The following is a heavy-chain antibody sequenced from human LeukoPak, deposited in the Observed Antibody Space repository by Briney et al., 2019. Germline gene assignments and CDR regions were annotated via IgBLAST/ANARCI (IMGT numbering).Heavy chain of an antibody. V-gene: IGHV3-30*02. CDR2: IRYDGSNK. CDR3: AKDGQYSSSSPYYFDY. Sequence: GGSLRLSCAASGFTFSSYGMHWVRQAPGKGLEWVAFIRYDGSNKYYADSVKGRFIISRDNSKNTLYLQMDSLRAEDTAVYYCAKDGQYSSSSPYYFDYWGQGTLVTVSS. D-gene: IGHD6-6*01. CDR1: GFTFSSYG. J-gene: IGHJ4*02.